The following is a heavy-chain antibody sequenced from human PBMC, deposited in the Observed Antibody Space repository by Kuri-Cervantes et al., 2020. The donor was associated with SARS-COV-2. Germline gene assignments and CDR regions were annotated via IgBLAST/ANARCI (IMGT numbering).Heavy chain of an antibody. CDR1: GFTFTSSA. J-gene: IGHJ3*02. CDR3: AAALIDAFDI. Sequence: SVKVSCKASGFTFTSSAMQWVRQARGQRLEWIGWIVVGSGNTNYAQKFQERVTITRGMSTSTAYMELSSLRSEDMAVYYCAAALIDAFDIWGQGTMVTVSS. V-gene: IGHV1-58*02. CDR2: IVVGSGNT.